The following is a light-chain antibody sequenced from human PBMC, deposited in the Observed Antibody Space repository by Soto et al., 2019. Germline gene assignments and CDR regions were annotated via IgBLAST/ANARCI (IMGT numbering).Light chain of an antibody. V-gene: IGLV2-8*01. J-gene: IGLJ2*01. CDR1: SSDVGGYNY. Sequence: QSVLTQPPSASGSPVQSVTISCTGTSSDVGGYNYVSWYQQHPGKAPKLMIYEVSKRPSGVPDRFSGSKSGNTASLTVSGLQAVDEADYYCSSYAGSKVVFGGGTKLTVL. CDR2: EVS. CDR3: SSYAGSKVV.